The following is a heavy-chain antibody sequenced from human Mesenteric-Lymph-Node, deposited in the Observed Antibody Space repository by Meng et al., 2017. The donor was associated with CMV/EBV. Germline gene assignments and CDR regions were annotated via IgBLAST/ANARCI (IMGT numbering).Heavy chain of an antibody. CDR3: ARGRYGSELF. Sequence: GESLKISCVTSGFSFSTFGMHWVRQAPGKGLDWVAFIRYDGTDQYYADSVKGRFTISRDSSKNTLYLQMNSLRPEDTATYYCARGRYGSELFWGRGTLVTVSS. CDR2: IRYDGTDQ. J-gene: IGHJ4*02. D-gene: IGHD3-10*01. CDR1: GFSFSTFG. V-gene: IGHV3-30*02.